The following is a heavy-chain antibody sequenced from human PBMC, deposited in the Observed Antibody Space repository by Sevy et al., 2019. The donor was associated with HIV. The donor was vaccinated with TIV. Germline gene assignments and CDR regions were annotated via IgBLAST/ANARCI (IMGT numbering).Heavy chain of an antibody. CDR1: GCTFSTST. CDR3: VRDGWNY. CDR2: ITNSSSYI. D-gene: IGHD2-15*01. Sequence: GGSLRLSCAASGCTFSTSTMNWVRQAPGKGLEWVSLITNSSSYIFYADSVKGRFTISRDNAKNSLFLQMNSLRAEDTAVYYCVRDGWNYWGQGTLVTVSS. J-gene: IGHJ4*02. V-gene: IGHV3-21*01.